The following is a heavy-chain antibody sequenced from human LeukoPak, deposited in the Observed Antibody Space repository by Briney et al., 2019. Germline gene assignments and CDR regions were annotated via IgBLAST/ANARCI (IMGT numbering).Heavy chain of an antibody. CDR3: ARASGYSYGWNWFDP. CDR2: IYYSGST. D-gene: IGHD5-18*01. J-gene: IGHJ5*02. CDR1: GGSISSSSYY. Sequence: PSETLSLTCTVSGGSISSSSYYWGWIRQPPGKGLEWIGSIYYSGSTYYNPSLKSRVTISVDTSKNQFSLQLSSVTAADTAVYYCARASGYSYGWNWFDPWGQGTLVTVSS. V-gene: IGHV4-39*01.